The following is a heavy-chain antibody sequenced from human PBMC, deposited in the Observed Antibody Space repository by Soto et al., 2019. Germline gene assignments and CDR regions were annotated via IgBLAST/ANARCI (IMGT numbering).Heavy chain of an antibody. Sequence: QLQLQESGPGLVKPSETLSLTCTVSGDSISSSKYYWGWIRQPPGERLEWIGSVDHRGSTNYRPSLRSRVIISVDTSKNQFSLKVDSVSAADTALYYCARQGINRGYGPGAFDIWGQGTTVIVSS. CDR2: VDHRGST. V-gene: IGHV4-39*01. J-gene: IGHJ3*02. CDR3: ARQGINRGYGPGAFDI. CDR1: GDSISSSKYY. D-gene: IGHD5-12*01.